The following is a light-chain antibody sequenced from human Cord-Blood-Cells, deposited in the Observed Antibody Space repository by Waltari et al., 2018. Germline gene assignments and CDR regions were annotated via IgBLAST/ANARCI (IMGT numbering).Light chain of an antibody. Sequence: QSALTQPASVSGSPGQSITISCTGTSSDVGGYNYVPWYQQHPGKAPKLMIYDASKRPAVVSNRFSGSTSGSTASLTISGLQAEHEADYYCSSYTSSSTLVVFGGGTKLTVL. CDR3: SSYTSSSTLVV. V-gene: IGLV2-14*01. J-gene: IGLJ2*01. CDR1: SSDVGGYNY. CDR2: DAS.